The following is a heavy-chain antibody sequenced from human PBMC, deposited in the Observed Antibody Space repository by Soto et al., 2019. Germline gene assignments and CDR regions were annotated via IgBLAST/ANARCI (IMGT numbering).Heavy chain of an antibody. Sequence: QVQLVQSGPEVRKPGASVRLSCATSGYNFNQYYIHWVRQAPGQGLEWMGIINLRGGTTEYAHKFRGRVKVTGDTSTRTAYMEVSSLRSDDTAVYFCARGPDDSDVPRWDHWGQGTLITVSS. CDR1: GYNFNQYY. J-gene: IGHJ4*02. D-gene: IGHD4-17*01. CDR3: ARGPDDSDVPRWDH. V-gene: IGHV1-46*02. CDR2: INLRGGTT.